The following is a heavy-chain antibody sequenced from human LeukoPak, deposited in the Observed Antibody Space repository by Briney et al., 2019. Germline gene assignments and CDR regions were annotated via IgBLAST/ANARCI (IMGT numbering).Heavy chain of an antibody. CDR3: ARFSSGDAFDI. CDR1: GDSMSSYY. J-gene: IGHJ3*02. D-gene: IGHD3-10*01. CDR2: IYYSGST. Sequence: SETLSLTCTVSGDSMSSYYWSWIRQPPGKGLEWIGCIYYSGSTNYNPSLKSRVTISVDTSKNQFSLNLSSVTAADTAVYYCARFSSGDAFDIWGQGTMVTVSS. V-gene: IGHV4-59*01.